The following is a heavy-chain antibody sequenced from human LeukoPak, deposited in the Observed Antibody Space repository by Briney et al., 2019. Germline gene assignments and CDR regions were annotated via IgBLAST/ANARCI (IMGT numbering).Heavy chain of an antibody. Sequence: SVKVSWKASGGTFSSYAISWVRQAPGQGLEWMGRIIPIFGIANYAQKFQGRVTITADKSTSTAYMELSSLRSEDTAVYYCAREWFGELPFDYWGQGTLVTVSS. CDR1: GGTFSSYA. CDR3: AREWFGELPFDY. J-gene: IGHJ4*02. D-gene: IGHD3-10*01. CDR2: IIPIFGIA. V-gene: IGHV1-69*04.